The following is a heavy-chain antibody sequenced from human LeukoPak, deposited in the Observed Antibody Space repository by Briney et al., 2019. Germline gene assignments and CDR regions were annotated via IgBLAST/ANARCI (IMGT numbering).Heavy chain of an antibody. J-gene: IGHJ4*02. V-gene: IGHV3-33*08. CDR1: GFPFTNYA. D-gene: IGHD6-13*01. CDR3: ARAPGYSSSWFFDY. Sequence: GGSLRLSCAASGFPFTNYAMHWVRQAPGKGLEWVAVIWYGVANTNYADSVKGRFTISSDNSRNTLYLQMNSLRAEDTAVYYCARAPGYSSSWFFDYWGQGTLVTVSS. CDR2: IWYGVANT.